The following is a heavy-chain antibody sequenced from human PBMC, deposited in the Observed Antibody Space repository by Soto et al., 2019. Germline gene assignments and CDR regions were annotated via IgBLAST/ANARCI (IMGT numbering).Heavy chain of an antibody. CDR2: IDGGKT. CDR1: GFTFNNAR. J-gene: IGHJ4*02. CDR3: TSNAAAKVGTLSY. Sequence: PGGSLRLSCAASGFTFNNARMSWVRQAPGKGLDWVGRIDGGKTEFAAPVEGRFTFSRDDSRNTLFLQMNSLKTEDTGVYYCTSNAAAKVGTLSYWGQGTLVTVSS. D-gene: IGHD1-26*01. V-gene: IGHV3-15*01.